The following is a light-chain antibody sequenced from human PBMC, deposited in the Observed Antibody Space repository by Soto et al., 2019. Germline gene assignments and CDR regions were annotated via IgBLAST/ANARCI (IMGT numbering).Light chain of an antibody. CDR1: TSDIGGYGY. Sequence: QSALTQPASVSGSPGQSITISCTGTTSDIGGYGYVSWYQQRPGKAPKLIIYEVRNRPSGVSDRFSGSKSGKTASLTISGLQAEDEADYYCSSYTSSSTWVFGGGTKLTVL. V-gene: IGLV2-14*01. J-gene: IGLJ3*02. CDR3: SSYTSSSTWV. CDR2: EVR.